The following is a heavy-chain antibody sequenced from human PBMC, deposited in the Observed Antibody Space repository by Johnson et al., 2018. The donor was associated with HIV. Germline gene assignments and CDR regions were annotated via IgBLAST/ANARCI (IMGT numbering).Heavy chain of an antibody. CDR1: GFIFSSYA. J-gene: IGHJ3*02. CDR3: TRGYRGRWLTAFDI. CDR2: ISYDGSNK. V-gene: IGHV3-30*04. Sequence: QVQLVESGGGVVQPGRSLRLSCAASGFIFSSYAMHWVRQAPGKGLEWVAVISYDGSNKYYADSVKARFTISRDNSKDTLYLQMNSLRAEDTAVYYCTRGYRGRWLTAFDIWGQGTMVTVSS. D-gene: IGHD3-10*01.